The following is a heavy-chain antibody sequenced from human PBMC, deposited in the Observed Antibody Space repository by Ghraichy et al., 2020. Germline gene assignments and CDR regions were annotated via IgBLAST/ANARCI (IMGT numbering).Heavy chain of an antibody. D-gene: IGHD5-18*01. CDR1: GFTFSSYA. CDR3: AKGGQLWSHFDY. V-gene: IGHV3-23*01. Sequence: GGSLRLSCAASGFTFSSYAMSWVRQTPGKGLEWVSAISGSGGSTYYADSVKGRFTISRDNSKNTLYLQMNSLRAEDTAVYYCAKGGQLWSHFDYWGQGTLVTVSS. CDR2: ISGSGGST. J-gene: IGHJ4*02.